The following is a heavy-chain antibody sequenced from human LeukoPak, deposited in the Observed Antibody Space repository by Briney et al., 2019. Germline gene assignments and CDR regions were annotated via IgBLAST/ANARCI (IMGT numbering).Heavy chain of an antibody. D-gene: IGHD2-2*01. CDR2: IYSGGST. CDR3: ARDRGWYCSSTSCSPGDY. Sequence: GGSLRLSCAASGFTVSSNYMSWVRQAPGKGLEWVSVIYSGGSTYYADSVKGRFTISRDNAKNSLYLQMNSLRAEDTAVYYCARDRGWYCSSTSCSPGDYWGQGTLVTVSS. V-gene: IGHV3-53*01. CDR1: GFTVSSNY. J-gene: IGHJ4*02.